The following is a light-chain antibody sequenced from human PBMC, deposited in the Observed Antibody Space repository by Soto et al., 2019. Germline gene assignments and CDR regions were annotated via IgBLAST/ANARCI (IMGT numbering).Light chain of an antibody. CDR3: VRYMGSGIVV. CDR1: SGSVSTSYY. V-gene: IGLV8-61*01. CDR2: STN. J-gene: IGLJ2*01. Sequence: QAVVTQEPSFSVSPGGTVTLTCGLSSGSVSTSYYPSWYQQTPGQAPRTLIYSTNTRSSGVPDRFSGSILGNKAALTITGAQADDESDYYCVRYMGSGIVVFGGGTKVTVL.